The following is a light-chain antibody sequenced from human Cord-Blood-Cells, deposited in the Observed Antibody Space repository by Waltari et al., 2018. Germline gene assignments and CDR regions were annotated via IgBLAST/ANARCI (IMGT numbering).Light chain of an antibody. CDR1: ASPKQY. V-gene: IGLV3-25*03. J-gene: IGLJ1*01. CDR2: KDS. Sequence: SYELTQPPSVSVSPGQTARITCPGDASPKQYAYWYQQKPGQAPVLVIYKDSERPSGIPDRFSGSSSGTTVTLTISGVQAEDEADYYCQSADSSGTYYVFGTGTKVTVL. CDR3: QSADSSGTYYV.